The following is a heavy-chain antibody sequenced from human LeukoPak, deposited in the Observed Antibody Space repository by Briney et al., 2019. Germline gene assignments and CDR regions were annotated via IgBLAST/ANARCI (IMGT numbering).Heavy chain of an antibody. V-gene: IGHV3-33*07. D-gene: IGHD4-23*01. CDR2: IWYDGSNK. CDR3: ARDYGGNFDY. Sequence: GGSLRLSCAASGFAFSSYAMYWVRQAPGKGLEWVAVIWYDGSNKYYADSVKGRFTISRDNSKNTLYLQMNSLRAEDTAVYYCARDYGGNFDYWGQGTLVTVSS. J-gene: IGHJ4*02. CDR1: GFAFSSYA.